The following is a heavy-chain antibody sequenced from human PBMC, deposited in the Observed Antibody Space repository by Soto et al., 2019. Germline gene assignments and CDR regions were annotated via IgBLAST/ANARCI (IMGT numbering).Heavy chain of an antibody. V-gene: IGHV3-23*01. CDR2: LSSSGDAT. J-gene: IGHJ3*02. CDR3: ARSEHCTTISCYPDAFDI. Sequence: EVQLLESGGRLVRPGGSLRLSCAASGFTFDTYAMSWVRQTPGKGLEWVSTLSSSGDATYYGDSLGGRFTISRDNSKNTVFLQMDGLRADDTAMYYCARSEHCTTISCYPDAFDIWGQGTMVTVSS. CDR1: GFTFDTYA. D-gene: IGHD2-2*01.